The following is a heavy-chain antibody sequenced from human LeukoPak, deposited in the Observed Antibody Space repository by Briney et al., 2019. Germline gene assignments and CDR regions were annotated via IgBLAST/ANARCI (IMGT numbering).Heavy chain of an antibody. CDR1: GGSFSGYY. J-gene: IGHJ4*02. V-gene: IGHV4-34*01. CDR3: ARGVAAAGYVDY. Sequence: PSETLSLTCAVYGGSFSGYYWNWIRQPPGKGLEWIGEINHSGSTNYNPSLKSRVTISVDTSKNQFSLKLSSVTAADTAVYYCARGVAAAGYVDYWGQGTLVTVSS. CDR2: INHSGST. D-gene: IGHD6-13*01.